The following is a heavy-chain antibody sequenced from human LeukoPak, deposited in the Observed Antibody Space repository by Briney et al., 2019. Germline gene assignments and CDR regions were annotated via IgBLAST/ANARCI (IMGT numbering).Heavy chain of an antibody. CDR1: GGSISSGDYY. CDR2: IYYSGST. CDR3: ARTGPYDFWSRYYYYGMDV. D-gene: IGHD3-3*01. J-gene: IGHJ6*02. V-gene: IGHV4-30-4*01. Sequence: SQTLSLTCTVSGGSISSGDYYWRWLRQPPGTGLEWIVYIYYSGSTYYNPSLKSRVTISVDTSKNQFSLKLSSVTAADTAVYYCARTGPYDFWSRYYYYGMDVWGQGTTVTVSS.